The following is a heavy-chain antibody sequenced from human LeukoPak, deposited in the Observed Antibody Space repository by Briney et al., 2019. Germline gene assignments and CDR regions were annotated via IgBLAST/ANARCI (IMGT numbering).Heavy chain of an antibody. J-gene: IGHJ3*02. Sequence: GGSLRLSCAASGFTFSNYAMTWVRQAPGKGLEWVSYISSSSSTIYYADSVKGRFTISRDNAKNSLYLQMNSLRAEDTAVYYCARDKSMIVVVNDAFDIWGQGSMVTASS. CDR3: ARDKSMIVVVNDAFDI. CDR2: ISSSSSTI. V-gene: IGHV3-48*01. D-gene: IGHD3-22*01. CDR1: GFTFSNYA.